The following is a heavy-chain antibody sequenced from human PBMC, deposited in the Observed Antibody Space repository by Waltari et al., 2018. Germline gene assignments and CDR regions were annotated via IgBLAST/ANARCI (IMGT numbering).Heavy chain of an antibody. CDR2: IYSGGST. CDR1: GFTFSSYA. V-gene: IGHV3-23*03. J-gene: IGHJ4*02. CDR3: ANRRLSSGWYYFDY. D-gene: IGHD6-19*01. Sequence: EVQLLESGGGLVQPGGSLRLSCAASGFTFSSYAMSWVRQAPGKGLEWVSVIYSGGSTYYADSVKCRFTISRDNSKNTLYLQMNSLRAEDTAVYYCANRRLSSGWYYFDYWGQGTLVTVSS.